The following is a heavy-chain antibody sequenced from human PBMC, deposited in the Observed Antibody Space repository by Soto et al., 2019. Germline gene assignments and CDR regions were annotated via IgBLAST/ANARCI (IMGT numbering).Heavy chain of an antibody. Sequence: SETLSLTCTVSGGSISSYYWSWIRQPPGKGLEWIGYIYYSGSTNYNPSLKSRVTISVDTSKNQFSLKLSSVTAADTAVYYCARDRGSVAWFDPWGQGTLVTVSS. D-gene: IGHD1-26*01. V-gene: IGHV4-59*01. J-gene: IGHJ5*02. CDR2: IYYSGST. CDR1: GGSISSYY. CDR3: ARDRGSVAWFDP.